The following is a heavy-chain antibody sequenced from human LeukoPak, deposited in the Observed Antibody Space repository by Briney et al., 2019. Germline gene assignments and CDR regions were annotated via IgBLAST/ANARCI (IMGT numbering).Heavy chain of an antibody. J-gene: IGHJ6*02. CDR3: ARGHCSSTSCYANGYYYGMDV. CDR2: INPNSGGT. V-gene: IGHV1-2*02. CDR1: GYTFTGYC. D-gene: IGHD2-2*01. Sequence: GASVKVSCKASGYTFTGYCMHWVRQAPGQGLEWMGWINPNSGGTNYAQKFQGRVTMTRDTSISTAYMELSRLRSDDTAVYYCARGHCSSTSCYANGYYYGMDVWGQGTTVTVSS.